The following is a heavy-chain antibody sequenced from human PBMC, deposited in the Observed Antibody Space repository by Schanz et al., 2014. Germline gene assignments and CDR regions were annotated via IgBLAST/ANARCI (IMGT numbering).Heavy chain of an antibody. V-gene: IGHV3-66*01. CDR3: ARVHHYDPSGWGYFDY. J-gene: IGHJ4*02. CDR1: GFTVSSNH. CDR2: IYSGIGA. D-gene: IGHD3-22*01. Sequence: EGQLAESGGGLVQPGGSLRLSCAVSGFTVSSNHMSWVRQAPGKGLEWVSVIYSGIGAYYADSVKDRFTVSRDNSKNTGYLQMNRLRAEDTAVYYCARVHHYDPSGWGYFDYWGQGALVNVSS.